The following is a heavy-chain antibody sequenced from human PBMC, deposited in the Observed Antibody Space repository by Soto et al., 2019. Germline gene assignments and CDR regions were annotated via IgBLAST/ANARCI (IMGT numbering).Heavy chain of an antibody. V-gene: IGHV4-4*07. Sequence: SETLSLTCTVSGGSISTYSWTCLRQPAGKGLEWIGHIYSSGSANYNPSLKSRVSMSVDTSKNQFSLKLNSVTAADTAVYYCATIVGANDYWGQGALVT. CDR2: IYSSGSA. D-gene: IGHD1-26*01. CDR3: ATIVGANDY. J-gene: IGHJ4*02. CDR1: GGSISTYS.